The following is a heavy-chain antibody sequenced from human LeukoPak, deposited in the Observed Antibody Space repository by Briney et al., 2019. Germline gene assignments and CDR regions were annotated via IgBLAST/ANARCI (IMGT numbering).Heavy chain of an antibody. J-gene: IGHJ4*02. CDR1: GFTFSSYS. Sequence: GGSLRLSCAASGFTFSSYSMNWVRQAPGKGLEWVSSISSSSSYIYYADSVKGRFTISRDSSKNTLYLQMNSLRAEDTAVYYCAIGDGLGELSSSFNYWGQGTLVTVSS. D-gene: IGHD3-16*02. CDR2: ISSSSSYI. V-gene: IGHV3-21*01. CDR3: AIGDGLGELSSSFNY.